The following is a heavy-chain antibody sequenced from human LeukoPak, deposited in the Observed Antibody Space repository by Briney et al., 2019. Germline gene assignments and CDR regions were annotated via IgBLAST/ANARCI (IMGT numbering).Heavy chain of an antibody. V-gene: IGHV3-23*01. CDR3: AKAQDGDYVDY. CDR2: LSANGYNT. Sequence: GGSLRLSCAASGFTFSIYGMSWVRQAPGKGLEWVSALSANGYNTYYADSVKGRFTISRDNSKSTLYLQMNSLRAEDTAVYYCAKAQDGDYVDYWGQGTLVTVSS. D-gene: IGHD4-17*01. J-gene: IGHJ4*02. CDR1: GFTFSIYG.